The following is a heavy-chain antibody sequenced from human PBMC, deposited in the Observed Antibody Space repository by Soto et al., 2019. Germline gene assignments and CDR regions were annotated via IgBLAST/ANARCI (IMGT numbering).Heavy chain of an antibody. Sequence: SETLSLTCAVSGESISSGYYWAWIRQPPGKWLEWIGSIYHSGTTYYNPSLKSRVTISVDTSKNQFSLKLTSVTAADTAVYYCARVHVMVVAGSTFDYWGHGTLVTVSS. J-gene: IGHJ4*01. CDR2: IYHSGTT. CDR1: GESISSGYY. CDR3: ARVHVMVVAGSTFDY. V-gene: IGHV4-38-2*01. D-gene: IGHD6-19*01.